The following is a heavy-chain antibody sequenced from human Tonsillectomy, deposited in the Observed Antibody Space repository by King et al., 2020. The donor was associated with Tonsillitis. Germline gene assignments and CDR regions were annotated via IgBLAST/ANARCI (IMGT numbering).Heavy chain of an antibody. CDR3: ARLEFTSSWYGPVWLDP. CDR1: GYSFTDYW. J-gene: IGHJ5*02. V-gene: IGHV5-51*01. CDR2: IYPGDSDT. Sequence: QLVQSGAEVKKPEESLKISCKASGYSFTDYWIGWVRQMPGKGLEWMGVIYPGDSDTRYSPTFQGQVTISADMSISTAYLQWSSLKASDTAMYYCARLEFTSSWYGPVWLDPWGQGTLVTVSS. D-gene: IGHD3-10*01.